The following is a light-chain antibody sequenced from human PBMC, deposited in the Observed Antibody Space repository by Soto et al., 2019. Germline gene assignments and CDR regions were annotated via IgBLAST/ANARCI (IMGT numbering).Light chain of an antibody. CDR1: SSNIGAGYD. V-gene: IGLV1-40*01. J-gene: IGLJ3*02. Sequence: QSVLTQPPSVSGAPGQRVTISCTGSSSNIGAGYDVHWYQQLPGTAPKLLIYGNSNRPSGVPDRFSGSKSGTSASLAITGLQAEDAADYYCQSYDSSLSVWVFGGGTKVTVL. CDR2: GNS. CDR3: QSYDSSLSVWV.